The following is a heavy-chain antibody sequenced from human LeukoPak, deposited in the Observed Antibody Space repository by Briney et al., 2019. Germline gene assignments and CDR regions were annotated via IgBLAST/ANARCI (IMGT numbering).Heavy chain of an antibody. D-gene: IGHD5-18*01. V-gene: IGHV1-24*01. CDR3: ATDLRGYSYGTPFDY. CDR2: FDPEDGET. J-gene: IGHJ4*02. Sequence: ASVKVSCKVSGYTLTELSMHWVRQAPGKGLEWMGGFDPEDGETIYAQKFQGRVTMTEDTSTDTAYMELSSLRSEDTAVYYCATDLRGYSYGTPFDYWGQGTLVTVSS. CDR1: GYTLTELS.